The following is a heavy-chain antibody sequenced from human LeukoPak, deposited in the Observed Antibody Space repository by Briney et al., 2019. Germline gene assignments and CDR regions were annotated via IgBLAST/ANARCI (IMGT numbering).Heavy chain of an antibody. CDR1: GYTFTSYD. V-gene: IGHV1-8*03. J-gene: IGHJ6*03. CDR3: ARGPGRGGSYYWYYYYYMDV. Sequence: GASVKVSCKASGYTFTSYDINWVRQATGPGHEWMGWMNPNSGNTGYAQKFQRRVTTTTNDSISTAYMELSSLRSEDTAVYYCARGPGRGGSYYWYYYYYMDVWGKGTTVTVSS. D-gene: IGHD1-26*01. CDR2: MNPNSGNT.